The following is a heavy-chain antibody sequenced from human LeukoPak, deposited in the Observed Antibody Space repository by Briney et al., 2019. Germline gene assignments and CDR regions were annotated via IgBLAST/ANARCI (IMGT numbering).Heavy chain of an antibody. CDR1: GLTFISYW. D-gene: IGHD4-17*01. CDR2: IKQDGSEK. CDR3: ARGATTTRFGRFDP. Sequence: PGGPRELSVAAFGLTFISYWMSWFRQAPGKGLEWVPNIKQDGSEKYYVDSVKGRFTISRDNAKKSLYLQMKSLRAEDTAIYYCARGATTTRFGRFDPWGQGTLVTVSS. V-gene: IGHV3-7*01. J-gene: IGHJ5*02.